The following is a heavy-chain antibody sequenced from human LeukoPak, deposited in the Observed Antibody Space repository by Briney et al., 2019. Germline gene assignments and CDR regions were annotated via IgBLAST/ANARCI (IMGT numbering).Heavy chain of an antibody. Sequence: VASVTVSCKSSDNTFISYGISWVRQAPGQGLEWMGWISPYNGNTKYEQKFQGRVTMTTDTSTSTAYMEVSRLRSDDTAVYYCARDRYWSYYDSSGYYPTIWGQGTMVTVSS. V-gene: IGHV1-18*01. D-gene: IGHD3-22*01. CDR3: ARDRYWSYYDSSGYYPTI. J-gene: IGHJ3*02. CDR1: DNTFISYG. CDR2: ISPYNGNT.